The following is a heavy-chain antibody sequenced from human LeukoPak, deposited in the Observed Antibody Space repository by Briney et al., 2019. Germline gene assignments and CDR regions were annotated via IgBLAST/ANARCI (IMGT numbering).Heavy chain of an antibody. D-gene: IGHD1-26*01. J-gene: IGHJ4*02. CDR3: AREWVGSFDY. CDR1: GGSISSYY. CDR2: IYYSGST. V-gene: IGHV4-59*01. Sequence: PSETLSLTCTVSGGSISSYYWSWIRQPPGKGLEWIGYIYYSGSTNYNPSLKSRVTISVDTSKNQFSLKLSSVTAADTAVYYCAREWVGSFDYWGQGTLVTVSS.